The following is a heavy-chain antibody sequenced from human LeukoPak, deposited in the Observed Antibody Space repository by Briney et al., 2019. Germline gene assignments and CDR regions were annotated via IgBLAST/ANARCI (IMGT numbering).Heavy chain of an antibody. CDR1: DFTYAYACFA. J-gene: IGHJ3*01. Sequence: PGRSLRLSCTASDFTYAYACFAITCVRQAPGQGLEWVAFIRSKSYGATTEYAASVKGRFTISRDDSKAMAFLQMDNLRTEDTAVYYCTRCSSGACYSSSAFDVWGQGTMVTVSS. CDR2: IRSKSYGATT. CDR3: TRCSSGACYSSSAFDV. V-gene: IGHV3-49*04. D-gene: IGHD2-15*01.